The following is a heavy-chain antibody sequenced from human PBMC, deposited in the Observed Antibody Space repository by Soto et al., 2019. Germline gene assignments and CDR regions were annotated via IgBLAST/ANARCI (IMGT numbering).Heavy chain of an antibody. CDR3: ARDDWNYVGYYYGMDV. CDR2: IYYSGST. V-gene: IGHV4-30-4*01. J-gene: IGHJ6*02. CDR1: GGSISSGDYY. D-gene: IGHD1-7*01. Sequence: SETLSLTCTVSGGSISSGDYYWSWIRQPPGKGLEWIGYIYYSGSTYYNPSLKSRVTISVDTSKNQFSLKLSSVTAADTAVYYCARDDWNYVGYYYGMDVWGQGTTVTVSS.